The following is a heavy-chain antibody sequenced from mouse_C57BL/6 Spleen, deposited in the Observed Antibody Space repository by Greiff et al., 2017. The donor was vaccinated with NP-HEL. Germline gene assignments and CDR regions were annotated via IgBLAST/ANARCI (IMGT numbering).Heavy chain of an antibody. J-gene: IGHJ3*01. V-gene: IGHV1-18*01. Sequence: SGPELVKPGASVKIPCKASGYTFTDYNMDWVKQSHGKSLEWIGDINPNNGGTIYNQKFKGKATLTVDKSSSTAYMELRSLTSEDTAVYYCATQGPYDYDRFAYWGQGTLVTVSA. CDR1: GYTFTDYN. D-gene: IGHD2-4*01. CDR3: ATQGPYDYDRFAY. CDR2: INPNNGGT.